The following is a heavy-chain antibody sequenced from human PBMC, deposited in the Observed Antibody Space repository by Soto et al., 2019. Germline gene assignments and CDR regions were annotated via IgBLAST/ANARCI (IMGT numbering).Heavy chain of an antibody. Sequence: QVQLVQSGAEEKKPGASVKVSCKASGYTFTGYAMHGVRQAPGKRLEWMGWINAGNGNTKYSQKFQGRVTITRDTSASTAYMELSSLRSEDTAVYYCARAVSVAADVDYWGQGTLVTVSS. CDR2: INAGNGNT. J-gene: IGHJ4*02. CDR3: ARAVSVAADVDY. D-gene: IGHD6-19*01. V-gene: IGHV1-3*05. CDR1: GYTFTGYA.